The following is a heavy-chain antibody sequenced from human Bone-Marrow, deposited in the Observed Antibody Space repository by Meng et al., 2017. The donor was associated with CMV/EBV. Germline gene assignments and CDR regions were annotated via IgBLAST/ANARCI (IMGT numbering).Heavy chain of an antibody. CDR2: INQDGSQK. Sequence: GESLKISCAASGFTFSSYAMHWVRQAPGKGLEWVANINQDGSQKNYVDSVKGRFTISRDNAKNPLFLQMNSLRAEDTAVYYCARVAAVGRGMDVWGPGTTVTVSS. CDR3: ARVAAVGRGMDV. D-gene: IGHD6-25*01. CDR1: GFTFSSYA. V-gene: IGHV3-7*04. J-gene: IGHJ6*02.